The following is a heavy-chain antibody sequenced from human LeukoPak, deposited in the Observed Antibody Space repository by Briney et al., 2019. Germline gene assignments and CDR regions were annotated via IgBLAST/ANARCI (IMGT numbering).Heavy chain of an antibody. V-gene: IGHV4-61*02. CDR1: GGSISSGSYY. J-gene: IGHJ6*03. CDR2: IYTSGST. Sequence: SETLSLTCAVSGGSISSGSYYWSWIRQPAGKGLEWIGRIYTSGSTNYNPSLKSRVTISVDTSKNQFSLKLSAVTAADAAVYYCARGVYYDFWSGYYTSYYYYYMDVWGKGTTVTVSS. D-gene: IGHD3-3*01. CDR3: ARGVYYDFWSGYYTSYYYYYMDV.